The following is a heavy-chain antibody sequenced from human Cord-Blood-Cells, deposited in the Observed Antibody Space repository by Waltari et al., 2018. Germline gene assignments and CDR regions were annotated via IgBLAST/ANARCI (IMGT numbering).Heavy chain of an antibody. CDR2: IKQDGSEK. D-gene: IGHD2-8*01. CDR1: GFTFRSYW. CDR3: ASTNDAFDI. V-gene: IGHV3-7*01. Sequence: EVQLVESGGGLVQPGGSLRLSCAASGFTFRSYWMRWVRQAPGKGLEWVTNIKQDGSEKDYVDSVKGRFTISRDNAKNSLYLQMNSLRAEDTAVYYCASTNDAFDIWGQGTMVTVSS. J-gene: IGHJ3*02.